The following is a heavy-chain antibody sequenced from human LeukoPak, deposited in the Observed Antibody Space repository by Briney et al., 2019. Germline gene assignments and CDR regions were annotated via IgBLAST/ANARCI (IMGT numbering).Heavy chain of an antibody. D-gene: IGHD3-3*01. V-gene: IGHV3-15*07. CDR3: TTQVLESYGMDV. CDR2: IKSKTDGGTT. CDR1: GFTFSNAW. J-gene: IGHJ6*02. Sequence: RGSLRLSCAASGFTFSNAWMNWVRQAPGKGLEWVGRIKSKTDGGTTDYAAPVKGRFTISRDDSKNTLYLQMNSLKTEDTAVYYCTTQVLESYGMDVWGQGTTVTVSS.